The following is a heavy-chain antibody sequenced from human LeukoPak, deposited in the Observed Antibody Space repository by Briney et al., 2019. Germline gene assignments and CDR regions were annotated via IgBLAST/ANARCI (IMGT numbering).Heavy chain of an antibody. V-gene: IGHV3-66*01. CDR1: GFTFSSYG. CDR3: ARDLLHAFDI. D-gene: IGHD2-15*01. Sequence: GGSLRLSCAASGFTFSSYGMHWVRQAPGKGLEWVSVIYSGGSTYYADSVKGRFTISRDNSKNTLYLQMNSLRAEDTAVYYCARDLLHAFDIWGQGTMVTVSS. CDR2: IYSGGST. J-gene: IGHJ3*02.